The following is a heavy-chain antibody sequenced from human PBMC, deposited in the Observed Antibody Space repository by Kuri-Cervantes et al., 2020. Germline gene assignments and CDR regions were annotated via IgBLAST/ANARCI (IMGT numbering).Heavy chain of an antibody. CDR3: ARGGMYYYGSGSSAGNWFDP. Sequence: SETLSLTCTVSGGSISSSSYYWGWIRQPPGKGLEWIGSIYYSGSTYYNPSHKSRVTISVDTSKSQFSLKLSSVTAADTAVYYCARGGMYYYGSGSSAGNWFDPWGQGTLVTVSS. D-gene: IGHD3-10*01. V-gene: IGHV4-39*01. J-gene: IGHJ5*02. CDR2: IYYSGST. CDR1: GGSISSSSYY.